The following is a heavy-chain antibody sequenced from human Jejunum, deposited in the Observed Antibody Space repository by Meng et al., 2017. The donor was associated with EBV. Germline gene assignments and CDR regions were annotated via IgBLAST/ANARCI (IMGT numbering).Heavy chain of an antibody. Sequence: QVSLVQSGAEVKKPGASVKISCKTSGYTFTNYYMHWVRQAPGQGLEWVGMVNPSPVDTNYARKFQGRVTMTSDTSTSTVHMELNSLKSDDTAVYYCARGLDSSTPRTDWGQGTLVTVSS. J-gene: IGHJ4*02. D-gene: IGHD6-13*01. CDR2: VNPSPVDT. CDR3: ARGLDSSTPRTD. V-gene: IGHV1-46*01. CDR1: GYTFTNYY.